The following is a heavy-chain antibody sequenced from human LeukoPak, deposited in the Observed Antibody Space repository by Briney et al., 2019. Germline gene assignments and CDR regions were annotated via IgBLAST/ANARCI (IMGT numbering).Heavy chain of an antibody. J-gene: IGHJ3*02. D-gene: IGHD4-23*01. CDR1: GFTFDDYG. CDR2: INWNGGST. V-gene: IGHV3-20*04. CDR3: ARDNDYGGNYRLYAFDI. Sequence: PGGSLRLSCAASGFTFDDYGMSWVRQAPGKGLEWVSGINWNGGSTGYADSVKSRFTISRDNAKNSLYLQMNSLRAEDTALYYCARDNDYGGNYRLYAFDIWGQGTMVTVSS.